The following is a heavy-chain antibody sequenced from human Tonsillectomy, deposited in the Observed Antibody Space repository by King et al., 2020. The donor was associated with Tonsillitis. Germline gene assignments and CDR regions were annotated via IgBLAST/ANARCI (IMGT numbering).Heavy chain of an antibody. CDR2: IRQDGSDI. CDR3: ARELRVSY. J-gene: IGHJ4*02. Sequence: EVQLVESGGGLVQPGGSLRLSCVVSGFTFRSYWMTWVRQPPGKAPEWVASIRQDGSDIYYVDSVKGRFTISRDNAENSLFLQMNSLRVEDTAVYYCARELRVSYWGQGTLVTVSS. CDR1: GFTFRSYW. V-gene: IGHV3-7*03. D-gene: IGHD2-21*01.